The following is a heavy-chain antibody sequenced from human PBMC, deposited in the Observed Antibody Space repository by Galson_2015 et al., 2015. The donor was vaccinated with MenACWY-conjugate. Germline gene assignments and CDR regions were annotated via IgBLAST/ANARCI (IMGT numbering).Heavy chain of an antibody. D-gene: IGHD3-9*01. V-gene: IGHV3-23*01. Sequence: SLRLSCAPSGFIFSNHAMAWVRQAPVKGLEWVSLISGSGGNTYYADSLKGRFTISRDKSKNTGYLQMDSPRAGDTAIYYCAKRWDYDILTGSYDFWGQGTLVTVSS. CDR3: AKRWDYDILTGSYDF. J-gene: IGHJ4*02. CDR2: ISGSGGNT. CDR1: GFIFSNHA.